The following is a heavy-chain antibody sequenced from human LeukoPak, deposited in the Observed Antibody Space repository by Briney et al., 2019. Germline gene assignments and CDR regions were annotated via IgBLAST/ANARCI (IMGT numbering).Heavy chain of an antibody. V-gene: IGHV1-18*01. Sequence: ASVKVSCKASGYTFTSYGISWVRQAPGQGLEWIGWISAYNGNTNYAQKLQGRVTMTTDTSTSTAYMELRSLRSDDTAVYYCARYDSSGYPPRDYYYYGMDVWGQGTTVTVSS. CDR3: ARYDSSGYPPRDYYYYGMDV. CDR1: GYTFTSYG. D-gene: IGHD3-22*01. J-gene: IGHJ6*02. CDR2: ISAYNGNT.